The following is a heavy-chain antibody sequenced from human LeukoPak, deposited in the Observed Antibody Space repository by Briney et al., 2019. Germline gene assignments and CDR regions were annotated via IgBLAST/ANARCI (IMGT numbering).Heavy chain of an antibody. CDR2: IKEDGSEK. J-gene: IGHJ4*02. CDR1: GFAFSSYW. D-gene: IGHD3-10*01. CDR3: ARSIMGGGAFDY. V-gene: IGHV3-7*03. Sequence: GGSLRLSCAASGFAFSSYWLNWVRQTPGKGLEWVANIKEDGSEKYHVDSVKGRFTISRDNAKSSLYLQMNSLRAEDTALYYCARSIMGGGAFDYWGQGTQVTVSS.